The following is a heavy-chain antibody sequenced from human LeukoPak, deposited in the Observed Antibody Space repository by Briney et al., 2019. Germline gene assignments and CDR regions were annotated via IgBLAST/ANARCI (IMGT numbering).Heavy chain of an antibody. V-gene: IGHV4-61*09. CDR3: ARDVGGSGWFDP. J-gene: IGHJ5*02. CDR2: IYSSGST. D-gene: IGHD6-25*01. CDR1: GGSISSGSYY. Sequence: SETLSLTCTVSGGSISSGSYYWSWIRQPAGKGLEWIGHIYSSGSTNYNPSPKSRVTISVDTSKNQFSLKLSSVTAADTAVYYCARDVGGSGWFDPWGQGTLVTVSS.